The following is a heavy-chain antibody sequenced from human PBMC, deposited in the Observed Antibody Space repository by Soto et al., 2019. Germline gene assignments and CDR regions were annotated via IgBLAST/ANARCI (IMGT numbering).Heavy chain of an antibody. CDR3: AIHGSGIYYNGY. CDR2: IYYSGST. CDR1: GGSISSGGYY. Sequence: SETLSLTCTVSGGSISSGGYYWSWIRQHPGKGLEWIGYIYYSGSTYYNPSLKSRVTISVDTSKNQFSLKLSSVTAADTAVYYCAIHGSGIYYNGYWGQGILVTVSS. V-gene: IGHV4-31*03. D-gene: IGHD3-10*01. J-gene: IGHJ4*02.